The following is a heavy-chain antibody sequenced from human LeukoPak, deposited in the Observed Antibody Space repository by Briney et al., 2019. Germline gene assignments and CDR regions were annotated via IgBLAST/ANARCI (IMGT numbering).Heavy chain of an antibody. CDR3: AKDTWAAAALYSFDY. Sequence: GGSLRLSCAASGFTFSSYTMGWVRQAPGKGLECVSVISGSGDSTYYADSVKGRFTISRDNSKNTLYLQMDSLRADDSALYYCAKDTWAAAALYSFDYWGQGTLVTVSS. J-gene: IGHJ4*02. V-gene: IGHV3-23*01. CDR1: GFTFSSYT. D-gene: IGHD2-2*01. CDR2: ISGSGDST.